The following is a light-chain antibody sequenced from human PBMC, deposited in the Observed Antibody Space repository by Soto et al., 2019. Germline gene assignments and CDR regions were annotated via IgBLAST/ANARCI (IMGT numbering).Light chain of an antibody. Sequence: DFPMASSPSSLSASVGDRVTITCRARQGISNHLVWLQQKLGKAPKSQIYGASNLQSGVPSKFSGSGSGADYTLTVSSLQPEDVATDYCQQNHIYPLSCGGGPTVEI. J-gene: IGKJ4*01. CDR3: QQNHIYPLS. V-gene: IGKV1-16*02. CDR2: GAS. CDR1: QGISNH.